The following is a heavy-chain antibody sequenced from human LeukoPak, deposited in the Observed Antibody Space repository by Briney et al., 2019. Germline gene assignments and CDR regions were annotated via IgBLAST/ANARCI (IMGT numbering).Heavy chain of an antibody. CDR2: ISYDGSNK. D-gene: IGHD2-2*01. V-gene: IGHV3-30*04. J-gene: IGHJ4*02. CDR3: ARDLLGLVARFRFDY. CDR1: GFTFSSYA. Sequence: GGSLRLSCAASGFTFSSYAMHWVRQAPGKGLEWVAVISYDGSNKYYADSVKGRFTISRDNSKNTLYLQMNSLRAEDTAVYYCARDLLGLVARFRFDYWGQGTLVTVSS.